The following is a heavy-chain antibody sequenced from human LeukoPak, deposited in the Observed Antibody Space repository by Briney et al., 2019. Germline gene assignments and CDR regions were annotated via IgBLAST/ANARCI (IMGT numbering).Heavy chain of an antibody. J-gene: IGHJ6*01. V-gene: IGHV4-59*08. D-gene: IGHD1-26*01. Sequence: SETLSLTCTVSGGSISSYYWSWIRQPPGKGLEWIGYIYYSGSTNYNPSLKSRVTISVDTSKNQFSLKLSSVTAADTAVYYCARHVYAGIVGATLXYYYYGMD. CDR2: IYYSGST. CDR3: ARHVYAGIVGATLXYYYYGMD. CDR1: GGSISSYY.